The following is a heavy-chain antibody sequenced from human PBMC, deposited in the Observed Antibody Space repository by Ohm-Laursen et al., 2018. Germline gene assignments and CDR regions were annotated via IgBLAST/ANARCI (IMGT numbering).Heavy chain of an antibody. V-gene: IGHV3-21*01. CDR1: GFTFSSYS. CDR2: ISYSDDDT. J-gene: IGHJ6*02. D-gene: IGHD5-12*01. Sequence: SLRLSCAASGFTFSSYSMNWVRQAPGKGLEWVSLISYSDDDTYYTDSVKGRFTISRDNAKNSLYLQMNSLRAEGTAVYYCARDVAHGGYGFGMDVWGQGTTATVSS. CDR3: ARDVAHGGYGFGMDV.